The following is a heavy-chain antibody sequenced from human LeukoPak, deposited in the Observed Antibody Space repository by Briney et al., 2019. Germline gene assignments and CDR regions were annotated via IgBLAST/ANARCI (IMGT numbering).Heavy chain of an antibody. CDR2: INPNTGGT. V-gene: IGHV1-2*02. J-gene: IGHJ4*02. D-gene: IGHD3-10*01. CDR1: GYTFTAYY. CDR3: ARDRGSDY. Sequence: ASVKVSCKASGYTFTAYYMHWVRLAPGQGLEWMGWINPNTGGTDYAQKFQGRVTMTRDTSISTVYMELSRLRSDDTAVYYCARDRGSDYWGQGTLVTVSS.